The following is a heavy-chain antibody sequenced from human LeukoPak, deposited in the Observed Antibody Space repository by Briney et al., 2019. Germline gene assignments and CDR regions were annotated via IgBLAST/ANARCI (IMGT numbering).Heavy chain of an antibody. J-gene: IGHJ3*02. CDR2: IYYSGST. CDR3: ATTYYYDSSGYYYPAFDI. V-gene: IGHV4-39*01. D-gene: IGHD3-22*01. Sequence: ASETLSLTCTVSGGSIGSSSYYWGWIRQPPGKGLEWIGSIYYSGSTYYNPSLKSRVTISVDTSKNQFSLKLSSVTAADTAVYYCATTYYYDSSGYYYPAFDIWGQGTMVTVSS. CDR1: GGSIGSSSYY.